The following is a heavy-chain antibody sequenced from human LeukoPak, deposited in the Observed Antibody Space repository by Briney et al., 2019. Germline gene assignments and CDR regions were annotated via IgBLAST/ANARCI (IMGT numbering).Heavy chain of an antibody. CDR1: GFTFSSYA. CDR2: ISGSGGST. J-gene: IGHJ4*02. Sequence: GGSLRLSCAASGFTFSSYAMSWVRQAPGKGLEWVSAISGSGGSTYYAHSVKGRFTISRDNSKNTLYLQMNSLRAEDTAVYYCAKRWDIVVVPAALDENYFDYWGQGTLVTVSS. CDR3: AKRWDIVVVPAALDENYFDY. V-gene: IGHV3-23*01. D-gene: IGHD2-2*01.